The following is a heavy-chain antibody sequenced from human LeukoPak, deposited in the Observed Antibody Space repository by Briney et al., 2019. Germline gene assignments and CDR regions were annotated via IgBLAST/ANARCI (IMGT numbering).Heavy chain of an antibody. CDR2: IFYSGST. V-gene: IGHV4-39*07. CDR1: GGSISTSNYY. D-gene: IGHD3-3*01. J-gene: IGHJ5*02. Sequence: SETLSLTCTVSGGSISTSNYYWGWIRQPPGKGLEWIGNIFYSGSTYYSPSLKSRVTISLDTSRNQFSLKLSSVTAADTAVYYCARSQLIFGVAANWFDPWGQGTLVTVSS. CDR3: ARSQLIFGVAANWFDP.